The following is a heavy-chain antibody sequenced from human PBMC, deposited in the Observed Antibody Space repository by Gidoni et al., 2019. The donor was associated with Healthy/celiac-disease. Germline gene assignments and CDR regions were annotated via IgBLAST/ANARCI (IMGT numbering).Heavy chain of an antibody. V-gene: IGHV3-23*04. CDR2: ISGSGGST. CDR3: AKGFKGRIMITFGGRVRGFDP. J-gene: IGHJ5*02. D-gene: IGHD3-16*01. CDR1: GFTFSSYA. Sequence: EVQLVESGGGLVQPGGSLRLSCAASGFTFSSYAMSWVRPAPGKGLEWVSAISGSGGSTYYADAVKGRFTISRDNSKNTLYLQMNSLRAEDTAVYYCAKGFKGRIMITFGGRVRGFDPWGQGTLVTVSS.